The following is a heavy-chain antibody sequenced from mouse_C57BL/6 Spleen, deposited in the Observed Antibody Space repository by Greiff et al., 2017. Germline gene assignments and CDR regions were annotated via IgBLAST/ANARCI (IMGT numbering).Heavy chain of an antibody. CDR2: IDPSDSYT. CDR3: ARRYQPYWYFDV. D-gene: IGHD1-1*01. Sequence: QVQLQQPGAELVRPGTSVKLSCKASGYTFTSYWMHWVKQRPGQGLEWIGVIDPSDSYTNYNQKFKGKATLTVDTSSSTAYMQLSSLTSEDSAVYYCARRYQPYWYFDVWGTGTTVTVSS. J-gene: IGHJ1*03. CDR1: GYTFTSYW. V-gene: IGHV1-59*01.